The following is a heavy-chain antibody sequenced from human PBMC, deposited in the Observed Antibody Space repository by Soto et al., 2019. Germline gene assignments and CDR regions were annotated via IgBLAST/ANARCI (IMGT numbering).Heavy chain of an antibody. CDR1: GFTFSSYG. V-gene: IGHV3-33*01. D-gene: IGHD4-17*01. CDR2: IWYDGSNK. Sequence: GGSLRLSCAASGFTFSSYGMHWVRQAPGKGLEWVAVIWYDGSNKYYADSVKGRFTISRDNSKNTLYLQMNSLRAEDTAVYYCARVRRATVVTDAFDIWGQGTMVTVSS. CDR3: ARVRRATVVTDAFDI. J-gene: IGHJ3*02.